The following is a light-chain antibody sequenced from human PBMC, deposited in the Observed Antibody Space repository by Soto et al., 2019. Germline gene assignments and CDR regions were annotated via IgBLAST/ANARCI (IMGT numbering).Light chain of an antibody. V-gene: IGKV1-33*01. CDR1: QDITNY. Sequence: DIQMTQSPCALSASVGDRVTITCQASQDITNYLKWYQQKPGKAPKLLIYDASNLETGVPSRFSGSGSGTDFTFTISSLQSEDIATYYCQQYDNRPLTFGGGTTLDI. J-gene: IGKJ4*01. CDR2: DAS. CDR3: QQYDNRPLT.